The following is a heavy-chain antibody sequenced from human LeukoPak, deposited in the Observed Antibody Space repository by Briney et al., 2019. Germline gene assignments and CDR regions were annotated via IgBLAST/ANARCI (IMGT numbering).Heavy chain of an antibody. CDR2: IRYDGSNK. CDR3: AKIRKEHGTYSLYHYYMDV. J-gene: IGHJ6*03. D-gene: IGHD1-26*01. V-gene: IGHV3-30*02. Sequence: PGGSLRLSCAASGFTFSSYGMHWVRQAPGKGLEWVAFIRYDGSNKYYADSVKGRFTISRDNAKNSLYLQMNSLRAEDTAVYYCAKIRKEHGTYSLYHYYMDVWGKGTTVTISS. CDR1: GFTFSSYG.